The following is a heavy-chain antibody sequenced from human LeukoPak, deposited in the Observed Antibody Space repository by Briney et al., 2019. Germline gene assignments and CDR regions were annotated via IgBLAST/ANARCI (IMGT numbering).Heavy chain of an antibody. CDR1: GGSINNYY. CDR2: IYYSGSA. Sequence: SETLSLTCTVSGGSINNYYWSWIRQPPEKGLEWIAHIYYSGSANYSPSLESRVTISVDTSKNQFSLRLSSVTAADTAVYYCTRGGGTFDYWGQGTLVTVSS. D-gene: IGHD2-15*01. CDR3: TRGGGTFDY. V-gene: IGHV4-59*01. J-gene: IGHJ4*02.